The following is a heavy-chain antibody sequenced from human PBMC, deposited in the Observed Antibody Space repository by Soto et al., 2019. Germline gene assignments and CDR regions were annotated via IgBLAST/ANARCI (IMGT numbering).Heavy chain of an antibody. Sequence: GGSLRLSCAASGVTFSSYDMHWVRQATGKGLEWVSAIGTAGDTYYPGSVKGRFTISRENAKNSLYLQMNSLRAGDTAVYYCARDGSYGDYPEGYGMDVWGQGTTVTVSS. D-gene: IGHD4-17*01. CDR2: IGTAGDT. CDR1: GVTFSSYD. V-gene: IGHV3-13*01. J-gene: IGHJ6*02. CDR3: ARDGSYGDYPEGYGMDV.